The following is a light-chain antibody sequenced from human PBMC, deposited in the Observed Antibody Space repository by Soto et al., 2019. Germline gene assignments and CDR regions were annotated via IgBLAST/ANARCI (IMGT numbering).Light chain of an antibody. J-gene: IGKJ4*01. CDR2: DAS. V-gene: IGKV3-11*01. Sequence: EIVLTQSPATLSLSPGERATLSCRASQSVSSYLAWYQQKPGQAPRLLIYDASNRATGIPARFSGSGSGTDFTLTISSLEPDDFGVYYCQQYNNWPLTFGGGTKVEIK. CDR3: QQYNNWPLT. CDR1: QSVSSY.